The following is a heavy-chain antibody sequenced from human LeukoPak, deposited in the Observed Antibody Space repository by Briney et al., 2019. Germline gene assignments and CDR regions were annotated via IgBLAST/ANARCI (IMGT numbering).Heavy chain of an antibody. D-gene: IGHD6-13*01. CDR1: GFTFSSFA. V-gene: IGHV3-23*01. CDR3: AKGSGSIWGYHYYMDV. CDR2: ISDGGDYT. J-gene: IGHJ6*03. Sequence: GESLRLSCAASGFTFSSFAMSWVRQAPGKGLEWVSTISDGGDYTSYADSVRGRFTISRDNSKNTLYLQMNSLRAEDTAVYYCAKGSGSIWGYHYYMDVWGKGTTVTVSS.